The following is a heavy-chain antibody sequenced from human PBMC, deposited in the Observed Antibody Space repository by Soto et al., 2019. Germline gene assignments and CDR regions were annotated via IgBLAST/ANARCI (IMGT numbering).Heavy chain of an antibody. CDR1: GYTFTSYA. CDR3: ARAVGYYYDSNGYYRPYYFDY. J-gene: IGHJ4*02. CDR2: INAGNGNT. V-gene: IGHV1-3*01. D-gene: IGHD3-22*01. Sequence: ASVKVSCKASGYTFTSYAMHWVRQAPGQRLEWMGWINAGNGNTKYSQKFQGRVTITRDTSASTAYMELSSLRSEDTAVYYCARAVGYYYDSNGYYRPYYFDYWGQGTLVTV.